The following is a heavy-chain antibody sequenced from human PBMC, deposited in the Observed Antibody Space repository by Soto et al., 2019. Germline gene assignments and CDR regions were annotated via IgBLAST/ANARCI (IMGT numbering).Heavy chain of an antibody. V-gene: IGHV3-23*01. CDR2: ISGSDGKT. CDR1: GFTFSTYE. J-gene: IGHJ4*02. D-gene: IGHD3-3*01. Sequence: GGSLRLSCAASGFTFSTYEFNWVRQAPGRGLEWVSTISGSDGKTFYADAVKGRFSISRDTSQNTLYLQMNSLRADDTAIYYCARWSYLDYWGQGTRVTVSS. CDR3: ARWSYLDY.